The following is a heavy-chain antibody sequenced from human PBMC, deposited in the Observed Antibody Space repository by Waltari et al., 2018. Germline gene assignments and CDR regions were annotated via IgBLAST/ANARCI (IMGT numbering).Heavy chain of an antibody. CDR3: TRSADGDFAD. CDR1: GFSFTTAW. J-gene: IGHJ4*02. V-gene: IGHV3-15*01. CDR2: IKTRTEGGTV. Sequence: EVHLVESGGGSVKPGGSLRLSCSPSGFSFTTAWMSWVRQAPGKGLEWLGRIKTRTEGGTVDYLALVKDRFTISRDDSRNTLFLQLNNLKTDDTGVYFCTRSADGDFADWGQGTLVTVSS. D-gene: IGHD3-10*01.